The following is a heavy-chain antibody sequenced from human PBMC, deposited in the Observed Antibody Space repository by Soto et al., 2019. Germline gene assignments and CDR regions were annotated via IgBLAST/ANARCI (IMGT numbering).Heavy chain of an antibody. J-gene: IGHJ5*02. CDR1: GFTFIDYA. CDR3: AKGPPRQLVGNWFDP. Sequence: PGGSLSLSCAASGFTFIDYAMSWVRQAPGKGLEWVATISTVGHSTFSADSVKGRFTISRDNSKNTLYLQMNNPRAEDMAVYYFAKGPPRQLVGNWFDPWGQGTLVTVSS. CDR2: ISTVGHST. V-gene: IGHV3-23*01. D-gene: IGHD6-13*01.